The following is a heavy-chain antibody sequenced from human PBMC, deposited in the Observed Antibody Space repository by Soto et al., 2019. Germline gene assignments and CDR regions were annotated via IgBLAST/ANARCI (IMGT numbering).Heavy chain of an antibody. CDR1: GGSITNYY. D-gene: IGHD1-26*01. CDR3: ARERVGHSAMDV. Sequence: QVQLQESGPGLVKPSETLSLMCTVSGGSITNYYWSWIRQSPAKGLEWIGYVSDSGSTKYNPSLKSRVTISVDTSKNQLYLQLTSLTAADTAVYYCARERVGHSAMDVWGQGTKVTVSS. J-gene: IGHJ6*02. V-gene: IGHV4-59*12. CDR2: VSDSGST.